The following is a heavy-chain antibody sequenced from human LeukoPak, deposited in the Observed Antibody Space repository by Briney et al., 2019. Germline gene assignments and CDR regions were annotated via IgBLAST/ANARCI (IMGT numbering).Heavy chain of an antibody. Sequence: ASVKVSCKASGYTFTSYGISWVRQAPGQGLERMGWISAYNGNTNYAQKLQGRVTMTTDTSTSTAYMELRSLRSDDTAVYYCARATCSGGSCSLDYWGQGTLVTVSS. CDR1: GYTFTSYG. V-gene: IGHV1-18*01. J-gene: IGHJ4*02. CDR3: ARATCSGGSCSLDY. D-gene: IGHD2-15*01. CDR2: ISAYNGNT.